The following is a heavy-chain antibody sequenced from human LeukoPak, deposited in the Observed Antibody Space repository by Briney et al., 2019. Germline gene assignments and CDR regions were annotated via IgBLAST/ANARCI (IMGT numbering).Heavy chain of an antibody. CDR3: ASGGAGNGGRACYLNWFDP. V-gene: IGHV4-59*01. Sequence: SETLSLTCTVSGDSISSYYWSWIRQPPGKGLEWIGYIYYSGSTKYNPSLKSRVTISVDTSKNQFSLKLNSVTAAATAVYYCASGGAGNGGRACYLNWFDPWGQGTLVTVSS. CDR1: GDSISSYY. CDR2: IYYSGST. D-gene: IGHD2-21*02. J-gene: IGHJ5*02.